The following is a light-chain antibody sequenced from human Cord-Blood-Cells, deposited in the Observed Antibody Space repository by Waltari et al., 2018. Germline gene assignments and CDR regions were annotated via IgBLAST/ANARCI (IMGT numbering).Light chain of an antibody. V-gene: IGKV3-11*01. CDR1: QSVSSY. CDR3: QQRSNWPPLT. CDR2: AAS. J-gene: IGKJ4*01. Sequence: IVFTQSPATLSLSPGERATSTCRASQSVSSYLAWYQQKPGQAPRLLIYAASNRATGIPARFSGSGSGTDFTLTISSLEPEDFAVYYCQQRSNWPPLTFGGGTKVEIK.